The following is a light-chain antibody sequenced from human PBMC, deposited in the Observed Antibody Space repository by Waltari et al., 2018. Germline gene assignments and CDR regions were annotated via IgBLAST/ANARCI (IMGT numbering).Light chain of an antibody. Sequence: SYVLAQPASVSVAPGKTARITCEGPNIGSKNVHWYKLRPGQAPVLVVHDDSYRPSGIPERFSGSNSGNTATLIISGVEAGDEADYFCQVWDGSSDHYVFGTGTAVTV. J-gene: IGLJ1*01. CDR2: DDS. CDR3: QVWDGSSDHYV. V-gene: IGLV3-21*03. CDR1: NIGSKN.